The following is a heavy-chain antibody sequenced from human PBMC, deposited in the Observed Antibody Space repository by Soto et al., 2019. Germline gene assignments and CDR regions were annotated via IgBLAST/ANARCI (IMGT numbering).Heavy chain of an antibody. CDR2: IKSQTDGGTI. Sequence: EVQLVESGGGSVKPGGSLRLSCAASGFSFSNAWMSWVRQGPGKGLEWVGRIKSQTDGGTIDYAAPVKGRFTISRDESENTLYLQMNSLKTEDTAVYYCATVWSGYCAEMHVWGKGTTVAVSS. D-gene: IGHD3-3*01. CDR1: GFSFSNAW. V-gene: IGHV3-15*01. J-gene: IGHJ6*04. CDR3: ATVWSGYCAEMHV.